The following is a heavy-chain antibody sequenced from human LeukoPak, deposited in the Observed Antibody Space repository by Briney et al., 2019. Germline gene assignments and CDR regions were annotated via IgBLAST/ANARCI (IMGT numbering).Heavy chain of an antibody. CDR2: IIPIFGTA. V-gene: IGHV1-69*05. CDR3: ARSRARGRDFWSGYRHYYYYMDV. Sequence: ASVKVSCKASGGTFSSYAISWVRQAPGQGLEWMGGIIPIFGTANYAQKFQGRVTITTDESTSTAYMELSSLRSEDTAVYYCARSRARGRDFWSGYRHYYYYMDVWGKGTPVTVSS. D-gene: IGHD3-3*01. CDR1: GGTFSSYA. J-gene: IGHJ6*03.